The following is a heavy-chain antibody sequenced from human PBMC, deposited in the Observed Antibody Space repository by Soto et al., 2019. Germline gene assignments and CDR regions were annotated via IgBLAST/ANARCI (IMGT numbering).Heavy chain of an antibody. D-gene: IGHD6-19*01. CDR1: GFTFSSYA. CDR2: ISGSGGST. V-gene: IGHV3-23*01. Sequence: GGSLRLSCAASGFTFSSYAMSWVRQAPGKGLEWVSAISGSGGSTYYADSVKGRFTISRDNSKNTLYLQMNSLRAEDTAVYYCAKDLGEAVAGTLGWYFDLWGRGTLVTVSS. CDR3: AKDLGEAVAGTLGWYFDL. J-gene: IGHJ2*01.